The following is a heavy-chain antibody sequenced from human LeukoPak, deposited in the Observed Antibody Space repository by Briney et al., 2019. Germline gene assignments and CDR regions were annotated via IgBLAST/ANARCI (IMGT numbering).Heavy chain of an antibody. D-gene: IGHD3-3*01. V-gene: IGHV3-33*01. CDR1: GFTFSSYG. J-gene: IGHJ6*02. Sequence: PGGSLRLSCAASGFTFSSYGMHWVRQAPGKGLEWVAVIWYDGSNKYYADSVKGRFTISRDNSKNTLYLQMNSLRAEDTAVYYCARVEAWSGYWSYFGMDVWGQGTTVTVSS. CDR2: IWYDGSNK. CDR3: ARVEAWSGYWSYFGMDV.